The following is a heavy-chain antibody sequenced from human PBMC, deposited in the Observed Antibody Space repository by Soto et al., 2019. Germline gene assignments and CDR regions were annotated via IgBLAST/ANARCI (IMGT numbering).Heavy chain of an antibody. CDR2: IYPGDSDH. Sequence: GASLKISWHGSGYSFASYWIRWVRQMPWKDLEWMGIIYPGDSDHRYSPSFQGQVTISADKSLRTAYLQWTSLKASDTALYYCARTRSFTLGFYYDGMDVWGQGTTVTVSS. CDR1: GYSFASYW. D-gene: IGHD6-6*01. CDR3: ARTRSFTLGFYYDGMDV. V-gene: IGHV5-51*01. J-gene: IGHJ6*02.